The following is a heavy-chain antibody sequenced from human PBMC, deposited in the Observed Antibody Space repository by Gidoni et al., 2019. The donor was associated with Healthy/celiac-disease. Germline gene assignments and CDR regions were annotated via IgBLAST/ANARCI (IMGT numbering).Heavy chain of an antibody. CDR1: GFTFSSYG. CDR2: ISYDGSNK. D-gene: IGHD6-6*01. J-gene: IGHJ5*02. V-gene: IGHV3-30*18. CDR3: AKCREQLVTWGDLGFDP. Sequence: QVQLVESGGGVVQPGRSLRLSCAASGFTFSSYGMHWVRQAPGKGLGWVAVISYDGSNKYYADSVKGRFTISRDNSKNTLYLQMNSLRAEDTAVYYCAKCREQLVTWGDLGFDPWGQGTLVTVSS.